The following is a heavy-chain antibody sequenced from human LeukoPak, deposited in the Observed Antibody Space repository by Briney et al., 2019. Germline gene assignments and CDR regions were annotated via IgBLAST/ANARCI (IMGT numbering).Heavy chain of an antibody. CDR1: GYTFTSYG. V-gene: IGHV1-18*01. CDR2: INPNSGGT. D-gene: IGHD2-15*01. Sequence: ASVKVSCKASGYTFTSYGISWVRQAPGQGLEWMGWINPNSGGTNYAQKLQGRVTMTTDTSTSTAYMELRSLRSDDTAVYYCARVVVAATPFGWFDPWGQGTLVTVSS. CDR3: ARVVVAATPFGWFDP. J-gene: IGHJ5*02.